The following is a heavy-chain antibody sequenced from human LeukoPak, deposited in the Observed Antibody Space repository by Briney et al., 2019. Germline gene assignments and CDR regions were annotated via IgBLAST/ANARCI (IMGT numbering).Heavy chain of an antibody. CDR1: GFTFSNYP. CDR2: ISYGGDTK. Sequence: PGGSLRLSCAASGFTFSNYPMHWVRQAPGKGLEWVAIISYGGDTKYYADSVKGRFTISRDNSNNTLYVQMNSLRAEDTAVYYCARDRCSGGSCHAADYWGQGTLVTVSS. V-gene: IGHV3-30-3*01. CDR3: ARDRCSGGSCHAADY. J-gene: IGHJ4*02. D-gene: IGHD2-15*01.